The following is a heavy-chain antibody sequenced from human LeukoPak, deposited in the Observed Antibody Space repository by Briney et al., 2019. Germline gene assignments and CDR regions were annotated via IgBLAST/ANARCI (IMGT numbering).Heavy chain of an antibody. D-gene: IGHD3-22*01. CDR2: IYYSGST. CDR1: GGSISSSSYY. J-gene: IGHJ3*02. CDR3: ARPYYDSSGYYYPRTDDAFDI. Sequence: SETLSLTCTVSGGSISSSSYYWGWTRQPPWKGLEWIGSIYYSGSTYYNPSLKSRVTISVDTSKNQFSLKLSSVTAADTAVYYCARPYYDSSGYYYPRTDDAFDIWDQGTMVTVSS. V-gene: IGHV4-39*01.